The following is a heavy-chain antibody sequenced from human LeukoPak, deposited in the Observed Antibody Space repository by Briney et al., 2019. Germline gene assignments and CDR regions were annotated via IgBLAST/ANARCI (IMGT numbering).Heavy chain of an antibody. J-gene: IGHJ4*02. V-gene: IGHV1-2*02. CDR2: INPDSGGT. CDR3: ARLNSGYDYFDY. Sequence: ASVKVSCKASGYTFTGFYMHWVRQAPGQGLEWMGWINPDSGGTNYAQKFQGRVTVTRDTSISTAYMELSRLTPDDTAVYYCARLNSGYDYFDYWGQGTLVTVSS. D-gene: IGHD5-12*01. CDR1: GYTFTGFY.